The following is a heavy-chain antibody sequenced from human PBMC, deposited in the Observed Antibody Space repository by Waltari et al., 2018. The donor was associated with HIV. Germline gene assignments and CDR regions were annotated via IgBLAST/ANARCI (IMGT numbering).Heavy chain of an antibody. CDR3: TRGPSCSGSTCYTLFDL. D-gene: IGHD6-25*01. J-gene: IGHJ4*02. V-gene: IGHV1-3*01. CDR2: VNPDNGNT. Sequence: QVQLVQSGAELQKPGASVTISCKASGYNFTSYAIHWLRQAPGQRPEWIAWVNPDNGNTKYSQKFQTRVTVTGDESASTAYMALTGLRFEEASIYYCTRGPSCSGSTCYTLFDLWGQGTLVSVSS. CDR1: GYNFTSYA.